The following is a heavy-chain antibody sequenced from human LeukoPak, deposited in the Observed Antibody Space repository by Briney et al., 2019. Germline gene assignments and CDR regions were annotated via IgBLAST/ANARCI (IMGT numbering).Heavy chain of an antibody. CDR1: GFTFSDSY. D-gene: IGHD6-19*01. CDR2: ITGSGGST. V-gene: IGHV3-23*01. CDR3: TGGGWSTDAFDI. Sequence: GGSLRLSCAASGFTFSDSYMSWVRQAPGKGLEWVSGITGSGGSTNYADSVKGRFTISRDNSKNTLYLQMSSLRAEDTAVYYCTGGGWSTDAFDIWGQGTMVTVSS. J-gene: IGHJ3*02.